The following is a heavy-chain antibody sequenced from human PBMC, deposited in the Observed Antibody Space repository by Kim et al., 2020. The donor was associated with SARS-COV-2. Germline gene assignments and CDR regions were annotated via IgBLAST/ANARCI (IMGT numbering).Heavy chain of an antibody. D-gene: IGHD5-12*01. CDR2: ISSSSSYI. Sequence: GGSLRLSCAASGFTFSSYSMNWVRQAPGKGLEWVSSISSSSSYIYYADSVKGRLTISRDNAKNSLYLQMTSLRAEDTAVYYCARDRGRGWLQPDYWGQGTLVTVSS. J-gene: IGHJ4*02. CDR3: ARDRGRGWLQPDY. V-gene: IGHV3-21*01. CDR1: GFTFSSYS.